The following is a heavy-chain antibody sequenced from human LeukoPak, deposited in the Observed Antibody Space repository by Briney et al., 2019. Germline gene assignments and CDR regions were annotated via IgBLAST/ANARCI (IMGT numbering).Heavy chain of an antibody. CDR2: ISSSGSTT. V-gene: IGHV3-48*03. Sequence: PGGSLRLSCAASGFTFSSYEMNWVRQAPGKGLEWVSYISSSGSTTYYADSVKGRFTISRDNAKNSLYLQMNSLRAEDTAVYYCARGGPDYVWGSYRPYYFDYWGQGTLVTVSS. CDR1: GFTFSSYE. CDR3: ARGGPDYVWGSYRPYYFDY. D-gene: IGHD3-16*02. J-gene: IGHJ4*02.